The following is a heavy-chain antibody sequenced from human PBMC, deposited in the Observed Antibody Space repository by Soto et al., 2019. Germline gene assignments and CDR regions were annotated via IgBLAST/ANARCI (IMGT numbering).Heavy chain of an antibody. V-gene: IGHV4-34*01. CDR2: INHSGST. J-gene: IGHJ4*02. Sequence: QVQLQQWGAGLLKPSETLSLTCAVYGGSFSGYYWSWIRQPPGKGLEWIGEINHSGSTNYNPSLKCRXTXAVDTSKNQFSLKLSSVTAADTAVYYCARDYYDSSGRPTIDYWGQGTLVTVSS. CDR1: GGSFSGYY. D-gene: IGHD3-22*01. CDR3: ARDYYDSSGRPTIDY.